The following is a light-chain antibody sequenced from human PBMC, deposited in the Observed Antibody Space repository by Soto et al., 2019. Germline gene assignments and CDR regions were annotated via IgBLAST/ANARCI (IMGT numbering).Light chain of an antibody. CDR2: WAS. CDR1: QSLLANCNNKNC. Sequence: DIVMTQSPDSLAVSLGERATINWKSSQSLLANCNNKNCLAWYQHKPGQPPKMLILWASTRESGVPDRFSGSGSGTDFTLTISSLQAEDAAVYYCQHFFSPPFPFGQGTKLEIK. CDR3: QHFFSPPFP. J-gene: IGKJ2*01. V-gene: IGKV4-1*01.